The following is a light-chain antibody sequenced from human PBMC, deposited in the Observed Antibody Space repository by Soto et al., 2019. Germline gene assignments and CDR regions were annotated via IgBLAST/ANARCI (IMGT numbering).Light chain of an antibody. Sequence: EIVMTQSPATLSVPPGERATLSCRASQSVSSNLAWYQQKPGQAPRLLIYGASTRATGIPARFSGSGSGTEFTLTISSLQSEDFAAYYCQQYNNWPSWTFGQGTKVDI. CDR1: QSVSSN. CDR2: GAS. CDR3: QQYNNWPSWT. V-gene: IGKV3-15*01. J-gene: IGKJ1*01.